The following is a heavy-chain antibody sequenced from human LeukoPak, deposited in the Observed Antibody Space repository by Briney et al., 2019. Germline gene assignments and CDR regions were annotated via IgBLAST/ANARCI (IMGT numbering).Heavy chain of an antibody. V-gene: IGHV4-4*02. CDR3: ASQSYYYDSSGYTHFDY. D-gene: IGHD3-22*01. CDR1: GGSISSSNW. Sequence: MSSETLSLTCAVSGGSISSSNWWSWVRQPPGKGLEWIGEIYHSGSTNYNPSLKSRVTISVDKSKNQFSLKLSSVTAADTAVCYCASQSYYYDSSGYTHFDYWGQGTLVTVSS. CDR2: IYHSGST. J-gene: IGHJ4*02.